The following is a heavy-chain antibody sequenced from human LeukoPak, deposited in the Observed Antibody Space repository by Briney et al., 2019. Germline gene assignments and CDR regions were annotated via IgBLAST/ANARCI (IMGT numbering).Heavy chain of an antibody. CDR2: FVPLASTT. CDR1: GDTFTYYA. V-gene: IGHV1-69*05. Sequence: SVKVSCKASGDTFTYYAVAWVRQAPGQGLEWMGGFVPLASTTDYAQKFQGRVTISTDESSTTASMELSSLRSEDTAIYYCARARILASYFDYWGQGTLVTVSS. D-gene: IGHD2-15*01. CDR3: ARARILASYFDY. J-gene: IGHJ4*02.